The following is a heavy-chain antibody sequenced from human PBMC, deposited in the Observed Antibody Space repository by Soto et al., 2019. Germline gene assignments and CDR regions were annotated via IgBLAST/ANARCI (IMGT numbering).Heavy chain of an antibody. J-gene: IGHJ6*02. CDR3: ARQLLGFCSSTSCLNYYYYGMDV. CDR2: IYPGDSDT. Sequence: PGESLKISCKGSGYSFTIDWIGWVRQMPGKGLEWMGIIYPGDSDTRYSPSFQGQVTISADKSISTAYLQWSSLKASDTAMYYCARQLLGFCSSTSCLNYYYYGMDVWGQGTTVTVS. D-gene: IGHD2-2*01. CDR1: GYSFTIDW. V-gene: IGHV5-51*01.